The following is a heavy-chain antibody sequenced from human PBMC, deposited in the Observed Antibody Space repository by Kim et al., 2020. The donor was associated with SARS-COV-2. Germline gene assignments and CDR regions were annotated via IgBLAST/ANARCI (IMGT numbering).Heavy chain of an antibody. CDR1: GGSISSYY. D-gene: IGHD3-10*01. CDR2: IYYSGST. V-gene: IGHV4-59*01. J-gene: IGHJ6*02. CDR3: ARDRMYYGSDSHGMDV. Sequence: SETLSLTCTVSGGSISSYYWSWIRQPPGKGLEWIGYIYYSGSTNYNPSLKSRVTISVDTSKNQFSLKLSSVTAADTAVYYCARDRMYYGSDSHGMDVWGPGTTVTVSS.